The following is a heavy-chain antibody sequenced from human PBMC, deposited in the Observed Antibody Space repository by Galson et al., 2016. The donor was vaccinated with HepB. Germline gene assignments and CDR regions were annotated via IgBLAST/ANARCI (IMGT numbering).Heavy chain of an antibody. J-gene: IGHJ4*02. Sequence: SLRLSCAASGFNFIGYMMTWVRQAPGKGLAWVASMKRDEGDTYYVDSVRGRFTISRDNAKNSLYLQMNSLRVEDTAIYYCARDNDYKIDFWGQGTLVTVSS. CDR1: GFNFIGYM. CDR2: MKRDEGDT. CDR3: ARDNDYKIDF. V-gene: IGHV3-7*01. D-gene: IGHD4-11*01.